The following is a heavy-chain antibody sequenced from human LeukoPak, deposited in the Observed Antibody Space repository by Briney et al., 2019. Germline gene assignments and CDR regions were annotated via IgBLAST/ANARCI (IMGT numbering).Heavy chain of an antibody. CDR3: ARDDGYYGSGSYYAIDY. D-gene: IGHD3-10*01. Sequence: QAGGSLRLSCAASGFTFSRYAIHWVRQAPGKGLEWLAVISYDGSNKYYADSVKGRFTISRDNSKNTLYVQMNSLRAEDTAVYYCARDDGYYGSGSYYAIDYWGQGTLVTVSS. V-gene: IGHV3-30-3*01. CDR1: GFTFSRYA. CDR2: ISYDGSNK. J-gene: IGHJ4*02.